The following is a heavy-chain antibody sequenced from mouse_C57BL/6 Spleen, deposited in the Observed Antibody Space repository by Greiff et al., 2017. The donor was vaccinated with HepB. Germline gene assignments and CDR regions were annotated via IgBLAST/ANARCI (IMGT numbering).Heavy chain of an antibody. CDR1: GFTFSSYA. CDR2: ISSGGDYI. D-gene: IGHD1-1*01. CDR3: TRDWNYYGSSSGFAY. J-gene: IGHJ3*01. V-gene: IGHV5-9-1*02. Sequence: EVKLVESGEGLVKPGGSLKLSCAASGFTFSSYAMSWVRQTPEKRLEWVAYISSGGDYIYYADTVKGRFTISRDNARNTLYLQMSSLKSEDTAMYYCTRDWNYYGSSSGFAYWGQGTLVTVSA.